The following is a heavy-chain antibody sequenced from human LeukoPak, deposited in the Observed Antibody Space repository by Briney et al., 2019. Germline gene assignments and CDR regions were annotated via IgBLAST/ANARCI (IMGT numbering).Heavy chain of an antibody. Sequence: PGGSLRLSCAASGFTFSSYGMSWVRQAPGKGLEWVSAISGSGGSTYYADSVKGRFTISRDNSKNTLYLQMNSLRAEDTAVYYCAKDPLMTTVTTPPGPWGQGTLVTVSS. J-gene: IGHJ5*02. CDR2: ISGSGGST. CDR1: GFTFSSYG. CDR3: AKDPLMTTVTTPPGP. D-gene: IGHD4-17*01. V-gene: IGHV3-23*01.